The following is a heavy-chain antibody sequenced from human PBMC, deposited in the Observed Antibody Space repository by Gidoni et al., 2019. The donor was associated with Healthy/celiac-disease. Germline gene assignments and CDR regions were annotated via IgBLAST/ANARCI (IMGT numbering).Heavy chain of an antibody. CDR3: ARGRSSSFRGDYYYGMDV. J-gene: IGHJ6*02. Sequence: QVQLVESVGGVVQPGRSLRLSCAASGFTFSSYGMHWVRQAPGKGLEWVAVIWYDGSNKYYADSVKGRFTISRDNSKNTLYLQMNSLRAEDTAVYYCARGRSSSFRGDYYYGMDVWGQGTTVTVSS. CDR1: GFTFSSYG. CDR2: IWYDGSNK. D-gene: IGHD6-6*01. V-gene: IGHV3-33*01.